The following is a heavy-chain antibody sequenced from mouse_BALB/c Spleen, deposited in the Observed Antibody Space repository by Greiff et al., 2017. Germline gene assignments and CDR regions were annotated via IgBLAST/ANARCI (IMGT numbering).Heavy chain of an antibody. Sequence: LQQPGSELVRPGASVKLSCKASGYTFTSYWMHWVKQRHGQGLEWIGNIYPGSGSTNYDEKFKSKGTLTVDTSSSTAYMHLSSLTSADSAVYYCTRGSLPSPYYFDYWGQGTTRTVAA. D-gene: IGHD5-5*01. CDR1: GYTFTSYW. V-gene: IGHV1S22*01. CDR3: TRGSLPSPYYFDY. J-gene: IGHJ2*01. CDR2: IYPGSGST.